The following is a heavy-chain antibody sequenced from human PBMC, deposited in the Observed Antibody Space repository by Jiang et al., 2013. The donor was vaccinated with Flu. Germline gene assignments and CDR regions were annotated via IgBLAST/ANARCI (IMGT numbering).Heavy chain of an antibody. CDR3: ARVSNEYYPHWYFDL. CDR1: GGSISSYY. V-gene: IGHV4-59*01. J-gene: IGHJ2*01. D-gene: IGHD3-10*01. Sequence: GSGLVKPSETLSLTCTVSGGSISSYYWSWIRQPPGKGLEWIGYIYYSGSTNYNPSLKSRVTISVDTSKNQFSLKLSSVTAADTAVYYCARVSNEYYPHWYFDLWGRGTLVTVSS. CDR2: IYYSGST.